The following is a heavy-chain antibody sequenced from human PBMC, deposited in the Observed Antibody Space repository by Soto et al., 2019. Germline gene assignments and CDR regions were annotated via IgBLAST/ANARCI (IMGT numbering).Heavy chain of an antibody. D-gene: IGHD3-9*01. Sequence: EVQLVESGGGLVQPGGSLRLSCAASGFTFSSHSMHWVRHAPGKGLVWVSRINSDGRSTTNADSVKGRFTISRDNARNTLYLQMNSLRAEDTAVYYCARDSSWTGYSAQFDYWGQGTLVTVSS. CDR3: ARDSSWTGYSAQFDY. CDR1: GFTFSSHS. J-gene: IGHJ4*02. CDR2: INSDGRST. V-gene: IGHV3-74*01.